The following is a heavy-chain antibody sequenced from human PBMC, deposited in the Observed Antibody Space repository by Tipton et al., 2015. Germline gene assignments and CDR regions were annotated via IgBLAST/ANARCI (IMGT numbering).Heavy chain of an antibody. D-gene: IGHD3-22*01. CDR3: ARQTYDSSGNYYFDY. CDR2: IYYSGST. J-gene: IGHJ4*02. CDR1: GGSISSYY. Sequence: LRLSCTVFGGSISSYYWSWVRQPPGKGLEWIGFIYYSGSTKYSPSLQSRVTLSVDTSKNQFSLKLSSVTAADTAVYYCARQTYDSSGNYYFDYWGQGTLVTVSS. V-gene: IGHV4-59*08.